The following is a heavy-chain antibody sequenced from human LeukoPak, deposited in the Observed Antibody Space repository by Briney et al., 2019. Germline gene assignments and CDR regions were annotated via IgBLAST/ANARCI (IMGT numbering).Heavy chain of an antibody. V-gene: IGHV3-7*01. CDR2: IKEDGGEK. D-gene: IGHD2-8*01. CDR1: GFTFSRYW. Sequence: GGSLRHSCAASGFTFSRYWMSWVRQAPGKGLEWVANIKEDGGEKFHVDSVRGRFTISRDNAKKSLYLQMNSLRAEDTAVYFCARVLGCTNGVCHDAFDIWGQGTVVTVSS. CDR3: ARVLGCTNGVCHDAFDI. J-gene: IGHJ3*02.